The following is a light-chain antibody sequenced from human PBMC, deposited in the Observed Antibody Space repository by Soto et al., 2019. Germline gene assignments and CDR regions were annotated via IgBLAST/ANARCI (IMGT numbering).Light chain of an antibody. V-gene: IGKV3-15*01. Sequence: EIVLTQSPASLSVSPGERATLSCRASQSVNTLLAWYQQKPGQAPRLLIYAASTRATGIPARFSGSGSGTEFTLTISSLQSEDVAVYYCQQYNNWPITFGLGTRLE. CDR2: AAS. CDR3: QQYNNWPIT. CDR1: QSVNTL. J-gene: IGKJ5*01.